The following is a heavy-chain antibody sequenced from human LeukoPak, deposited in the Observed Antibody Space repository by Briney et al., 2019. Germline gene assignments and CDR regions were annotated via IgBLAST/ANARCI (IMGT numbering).Heavy chain of an antibody. D-gene: IGHD3-22*01. CDR1: GYTFTGYY. CDR3: ARAYYDSSGYSIPY. CDR2: INPNSGGT. J-gene: IGHJ4*02. V-gene: IGHV1-2*02. Sequence: ASVKVSCKASGYTFTGYYMHWVRQAPGQGLEWMGWINPNSGGTNYAQKFQGRVTMTRDTSISTAYMELSRLRSDDTAVYYCARAYYDSSGYSIPYWGQGTLVTVSS.